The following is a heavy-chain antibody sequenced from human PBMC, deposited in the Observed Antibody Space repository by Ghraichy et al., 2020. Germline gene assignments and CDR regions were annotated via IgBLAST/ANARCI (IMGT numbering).Heavy chain of an antibody. Sequence: SVKVSCKGSGGTFNTYAVYWVRQAPEQGLEWMGGIIPIFGTANYAQRFQGRVRITADESTSTAYMELSSLRSEDTAVYYCSVVSFGVVRGRPGYFYYYGMDVWGQGTTVTVSS. D-gene: IGHD3-3*01. CDR3: SVVSFGVVRGRPGYFYYYGMDV. CDR2: IIPIFGTA. J-gene: IGHJ6*02. V-gene: IGHV1-69*13. CDR1: GGTFNTYA.